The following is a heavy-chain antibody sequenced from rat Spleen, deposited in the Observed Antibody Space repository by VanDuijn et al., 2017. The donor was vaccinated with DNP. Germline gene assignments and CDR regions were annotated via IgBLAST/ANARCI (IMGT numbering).Heavy chain of an antibody. J-gene: IGHJ2*01. V-gene: IGHV5-25*01. CDR2: ITTDGGDT. CDR3: ANFNSYDGTF. Sequence: EVQLVESGGGFVQPGRSLKLSCEVSGFIFSDFYMAWVRQAPKKGLEWVASITTDGGDTYYPDSVKGRFTISRDNADNTVYLQMNSLRSEDTATYYCANFNSYDGTFWGQGVMVTVSS. CDR1: GFIFSDFY. D-gene: IGHD1-12*02.